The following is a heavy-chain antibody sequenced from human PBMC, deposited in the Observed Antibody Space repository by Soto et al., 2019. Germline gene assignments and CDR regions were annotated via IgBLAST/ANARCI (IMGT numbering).Heavy chain of an antibody. CDR3: ARWGIAARRGLKGFDY. CDR1: GGSISRYY. D-gene: IGHD6-6*01. Sequence: PSGTLSLTCTVSGGSISRYYWCWILQPPGKGLEWIGYIYYSGSTNYNPSLKSRVTISVDTSKNQFSLKLSSVTAADTAVYYCARWGIAARRGLKGFDYWGQGTLVTVSS. V-gene: IGHV4-59*01. J-gene: IGHJ4*02. CDR2: IYYSGST.